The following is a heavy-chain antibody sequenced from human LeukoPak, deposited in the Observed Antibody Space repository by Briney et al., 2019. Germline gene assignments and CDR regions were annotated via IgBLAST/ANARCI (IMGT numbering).Heavy chain of an antibody. CDR1: GFTFSSYG. D-gene: IGHD3-22*01. Sequence: GRSLRLSCAASGFTFSSYGMHWVRQAPGKGLEWVAVISYDGSNKYYAGSVKGRFTISRDNSKNTLYLQMNSLRAEDTAVYYCAKDLREGHYYDSSGCLDYWGQGTLVTVSS. CDR2: ISYDGSNK. CDR3: AKDLREGHYYDSSGCLDY. J-gene: IGHJ4*02. V-gene: IGHV3-30*18.